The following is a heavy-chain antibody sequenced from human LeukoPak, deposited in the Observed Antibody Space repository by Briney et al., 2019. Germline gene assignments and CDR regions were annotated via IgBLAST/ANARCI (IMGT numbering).Heavy chain of an antibody. CDR1: GYTFTSYY. J-gene: IGHJ4*02. CDR3: ARATLTTYCGGDCYSDYPDY. Sequence: ASVKVSCKASGYTFTSYYMHWVRQAPGQGLERMGIINPSGGSTSYAQKFQGRVTMTRDMSTSTVYMELSSLRSEDTAVYYCARATLTTYCGGDCYSDYPDYWGQGTLVTVSS. CDR2: INPSGGST. V-gene: IGHV1-46*01. D-gene: IGHD2-21*02.